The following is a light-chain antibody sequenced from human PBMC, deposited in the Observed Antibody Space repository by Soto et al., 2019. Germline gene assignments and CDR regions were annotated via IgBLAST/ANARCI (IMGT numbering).Light chain of an antibody. CDR2: DVS. V-gene: IGKV3-15*01. Sequence: EIGMTQSPATLSVSPGERATLSCRAGQGATTNFAWYQQKSGQSPRLLIYDVSIRATGVPARFSGTGSETDFTLTISGLQSEDSAVYFCQQYNNWPFSFGQGTRLEIK. J-gene: IGKJ5*01. CDR3: QQYNNWPFS. CDR1: QGATTN.